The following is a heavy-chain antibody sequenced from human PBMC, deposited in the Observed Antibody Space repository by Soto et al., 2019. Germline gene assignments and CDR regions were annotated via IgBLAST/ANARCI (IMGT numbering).Heavy chain of an antibody. CDR3: ATLGAVEDPAPGRLYYYFYYMDV. CDR2: ISSGGHTI. D-gene: IGHD6-6*01. Sequence: GGSLRLSCAASGFTFSDYYMSWIRQAPGKGLEWVSYISSGGHTIRYADSLKGRFTISRDNAKNTLYLQINSLSAEDTAVYYCATLGAVEDPAPGRLYYYFYYMDVWGKGTTVTVSS. CDR1: GFTFSDYY. V-gene: IGHV3-11*01. J-gene: IGHJ6*03.